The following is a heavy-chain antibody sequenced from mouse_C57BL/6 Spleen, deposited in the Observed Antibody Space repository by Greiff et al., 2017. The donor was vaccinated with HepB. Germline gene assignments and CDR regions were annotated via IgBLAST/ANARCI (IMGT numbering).Heavy chain of an antibody. CDR2: ISDGGSYT. CDR1: GFTFSSYA. V-gene: IGHV5-4*03. J-gene: IGHJ1*03. Sequence: EVKLMESGGGLVKPGGSLKLSCAASGFTFSSYAMSWVRQTPEKRLEWVATISDGGSYTYYPDNVKGRFTISRDNAKNNLYLQMSHLKSEDTAMYYCARVYYGSSNWYFDVWGTGTTVTVSS. D-gene: IGHD1-1*01. CDR3: ARVYYGSSNWYFDV.